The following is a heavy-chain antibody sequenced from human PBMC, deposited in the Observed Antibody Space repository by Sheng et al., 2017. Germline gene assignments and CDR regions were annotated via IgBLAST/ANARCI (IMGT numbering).Heavy chain of an antibody. Sequence: QVQLVQSGAEVKKPGSSVKVSCKASGGTFSDYTISWVRQAPGQGLEWMGGIIPTFGTANYAQKFQGRVTITADESTSTAYMELSSLRSEDTAVYYCARMSVGAVGASWGQGTLVTVSS. CDR3: ARMSVGAVGAS. V-gene: IGHV1-69*13. J-gene: IGHJ5*02. D-gene: IGHD3-16*01. CDR1: GGTFSDYT. CDR2: IIPTFGTA.